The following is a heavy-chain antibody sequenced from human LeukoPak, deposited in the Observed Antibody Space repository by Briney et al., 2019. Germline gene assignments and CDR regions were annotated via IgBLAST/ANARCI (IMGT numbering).Heavy chain of an antibody. CDR2: INSDGSTT. J-gene: IGHJ4*02. CDR1: GFTFISYW. D-gene: IGHD3-22*01. CDR3: ARGHRYYDSSAYYY. Sequence: GGSLRLSCAASGFTFISYWMHWVRQAPGKGLVWVSRINSDGSTTSYAASVKGRFTISRDTAKNTLYLQMNSLRAEDTAVYYCARGHRYYDSSAYYYWGQGTLVTVSS. V-gene: IGHV3-74*01.